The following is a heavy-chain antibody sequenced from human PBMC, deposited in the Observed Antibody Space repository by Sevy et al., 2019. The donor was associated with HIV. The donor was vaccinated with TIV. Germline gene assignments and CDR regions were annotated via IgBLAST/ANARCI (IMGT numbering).Heavy chain of an antibody. Sequence: GGSLRLSCASSGFTFSDYYMSWIRQAPGKGLEWVSYISSSGSTIYYADSVKGRFTISRDNTKNSLYLQMNSLRAEDTAVYYCARENYGDYPDVWGQGTTVTVSS. D-gene: IGHD4-17*01. J-gene: IGHJ6*02. CDR1: GFTFSDYY. CDR3: ARENYGDYPDV. V-gene: IGHV3-11*01. CDR2: ISSSGSTI.